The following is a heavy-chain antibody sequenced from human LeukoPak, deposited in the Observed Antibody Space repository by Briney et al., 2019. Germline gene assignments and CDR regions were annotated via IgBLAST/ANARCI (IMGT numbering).Heavy chain of an antibody. CDR1: GGSISSYY. Sequence: PSETLSLTCTVPGGSISSYYWSWIRQPPGKGLEWIGYIYYSGSTNYNPSLKSRVTISVDTSKNQFSLKLSFVTAADTAVYYCARSLVRGVNDYWGQGTLVTVSS. J-gene: IGHJ4*02. D-gene: IGHD3-10*01. CDR3: ARSLVRGVNDY. CDR2: IYYSGST. V-gene: IGHV4-59*01.